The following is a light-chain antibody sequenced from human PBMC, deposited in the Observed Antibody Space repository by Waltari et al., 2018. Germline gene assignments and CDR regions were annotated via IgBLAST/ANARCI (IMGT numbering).Light chain of an antibody. CDR2: EVS. CDR3: CSYAGSGTLV. CDR1: SSDVGGYNV. V-gene: IGLV2-23*02. Sequence: QPALTQPASESGSPGQSITISCTGTSSDVGGYNVVSWYQQHSGKAPKVMIYEVSKRPSGVAKRFSGSKSGNTASLTISGLQAEDEADYYCCSYAGSGTLVFGGGTKLTVL. J-gene: IGLJ3*02.